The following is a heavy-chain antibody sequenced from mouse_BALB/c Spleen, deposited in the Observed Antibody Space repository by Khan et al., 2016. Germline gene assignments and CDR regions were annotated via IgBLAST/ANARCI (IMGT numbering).Heavy chain of an antibody. CDR3: ARAGYYEYLAY. D-gene: IGHD2-4*01. V-gene: IGHV4-1*02. CDR2: INPDSRTI. CDR1: GFDFRRYW. Sequence: EVKLLESGGGLVQPGGSLKLSCAASGFDFRRYWMSWVRQAPGKGLEWIGEINPDSRTINYSPSLKDKFTISRDNAKSTLYLQMSKVRSEYTALYYCARAGYYEYLAYWGQGTLVSVSA. J-gene: IGHJ3*01.